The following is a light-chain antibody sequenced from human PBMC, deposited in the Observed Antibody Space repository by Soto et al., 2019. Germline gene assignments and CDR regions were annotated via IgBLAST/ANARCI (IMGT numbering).Light chain of an antibody. CDR3: MQALQTSWT. Sequence: DIQRTQSPSSLSASVGNRVTITCRASQSISTYLNWYQKKPGKAPNLLIYDASRLQSGVPSRFSGSGSGTDFALKISRVEAEDVGVYYCMQALQTSWTFGQGTKVDIK. CDR1: QSISTY. CDR2: DAS. V-gene: IGKV1-39*01. J-gene: IGKJ1*01.